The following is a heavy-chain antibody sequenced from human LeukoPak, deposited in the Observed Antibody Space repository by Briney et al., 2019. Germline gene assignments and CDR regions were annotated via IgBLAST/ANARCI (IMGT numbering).Heavy chain of an antibody. CDR1: GYSFTNYW. V-gene: IGHV5-51*01. J-gene: IGHJ4*02. CDR2: IYPGESDT. CDR3: ARQSYSVFDY. Sequence: GESLKISCKGSGYSFTNYWIGWVRQMPGKGLERMGIIYPGESDTRYSPSFQGQVTISADKSISTAYLQWSSLKASDTAMYYCARQSYSVFDYWGQGTLVTVSS. D-gene: IGHD2-21*01.